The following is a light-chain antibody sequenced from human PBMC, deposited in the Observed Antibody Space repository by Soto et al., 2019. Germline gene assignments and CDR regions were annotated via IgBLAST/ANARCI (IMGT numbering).Light chain of an antibody. J-gene: IGLJ1*01. CDR3: SSYTSSSTYV. Sequence: SVLTQHVSVPGSPGQSITISCTGTSSDVGGYNYVAWYQQHPGKAPKLLISEVTDRPSGVSNRFSGSKSGNTASLTISGLQADDEADYYCSSYTSSSTYVFGPGTKVTVL. CDR1: SSDVGGYNY. V-gene: IGLV2-14*01. CDR2: EVT.